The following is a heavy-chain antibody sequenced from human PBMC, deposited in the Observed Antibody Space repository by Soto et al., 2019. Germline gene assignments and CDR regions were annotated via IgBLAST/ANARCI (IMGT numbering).Heavy chain of an antibody. J-gene: IGHJ5*02. CDR2: IDHSGYT. CDR3: ARVRDWFDP. D-gene: IGHD3-3*01. V-gene: IGHV4-34*01. CDR1: CGSFSGYY. Sequence: SETLSLTCAVYCGSFSGYYWNWIRQPAGKGLEWIGEIDHSGYTNYNPSLKSRVTISVDTSKNQFSLRLTSVTAADTAVYYCARVRDWFDPWGQGTLVTVSS.